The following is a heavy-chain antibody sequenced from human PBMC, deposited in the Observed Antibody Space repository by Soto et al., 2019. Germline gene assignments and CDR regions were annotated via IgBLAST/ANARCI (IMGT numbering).Heavy chain of an antibody. J-gene: IGHJ5*02. CDR2: IIPMFGPA. Sequence: QVQLVQSGAEVKKPGSSVKVSCKASGGTFSRDAISWVRQAPGQGLEWMGGIIPMFGPAKYVQKFQGRLTITADESTTTAYMELRSLRSDDTAVYYCARGVVVVAASQLGWFDPWGQGTLVTVSS. D-gene: IGHD2-15*01. V-gene: IGHV1-69*01. CDR1: GGTFSRDA. CDR3: ARGVVVVAASQLGWFDP.